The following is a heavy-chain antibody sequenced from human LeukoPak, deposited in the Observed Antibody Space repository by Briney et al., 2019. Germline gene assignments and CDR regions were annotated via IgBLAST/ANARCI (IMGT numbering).Heavy chain of an antibody. J-gene: IGHJ3*02. CDR3: ARDYPEVTDAFDI. CDR2: IYYSGST. Sequence: SETLSPTCTVSGGSISSSSYYWGWIRQPPGKGLEWIGSIYYSGSTYYNPSLKSRVSISVDTSKNQFSLKLSSVTAADTAVYYCARDYPEVTDAFDIWGQGTMVTVSS. V-gene: IGHV4-39*07. CDR1: GGSISSSSYY. D-gene: IGHD2-21*02.